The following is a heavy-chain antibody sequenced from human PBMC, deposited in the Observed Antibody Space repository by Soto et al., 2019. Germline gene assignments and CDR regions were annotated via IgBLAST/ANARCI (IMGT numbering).Heavy chain of an antibody. D-gene: IGHD3-22*01. V-gene: IGHV4-30-4*01. Sequence: HVQLQESGPGPVTPSQTLSLSCTVSGVSITSGSYYWTWVRQSPGKGLEWIGYRYYSGNTYYNPSLNSRASISVDTWKNQFFLKLTYVTAADTAVYFCARGGYDTSGQAFIGWGPDCWGQGTLVTVSS. J-gene: IGHJ4*02. CDR1: GVSITSGSYY. CDR3: ARGGYDTSGQAFIGWGPDC. CDR2: RYYSGNT.